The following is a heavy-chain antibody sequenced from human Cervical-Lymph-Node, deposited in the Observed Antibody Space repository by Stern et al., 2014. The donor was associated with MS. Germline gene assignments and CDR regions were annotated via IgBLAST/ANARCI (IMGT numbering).Heavy chain of an antibody. CDR2: ISRGGTSV. D-gene: IGHD2-15*01. CDR3: VRDLCKSRICYPFDY. CDR1: GFTFSDYY. V-gene: IGHV3-11*01. J-gene: IGHJ4*02. Sequence: QVQLVESGGGLVKAGGSLRLSCAASGFTFSDYYMSWIRQAPGKGLELVSYISRGGTSVYYAESVEGRFTISRDNAKNSLFLQMNSLRAEDTAIYYCVRDLCKSRICYPFDYWGQGTPVTVSS.